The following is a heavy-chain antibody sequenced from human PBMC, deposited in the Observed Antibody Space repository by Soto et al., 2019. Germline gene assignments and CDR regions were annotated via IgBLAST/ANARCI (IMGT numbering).Heavy chain of an antibody. J-gene: IGHJ4*02. CDR3: ARSYDRSGYLQTVGVDY. V-gene: IGHV1-2*02. CDR1: GYTFTGYY. Sequence: QVQLVQSGAEVKKPGASVKVSCKASGYTFTGYYMHWVRQAPGQGLEWMGWINPNSGGTNYAQKFQGRVTMTRDTSISTAYMELSRLRSDDTAVYYCARSYDRSGYLQTVGVDYWGQGTLVTVSS. CDR2: INPNSGGT. D-gene: IGHD3-22*01.